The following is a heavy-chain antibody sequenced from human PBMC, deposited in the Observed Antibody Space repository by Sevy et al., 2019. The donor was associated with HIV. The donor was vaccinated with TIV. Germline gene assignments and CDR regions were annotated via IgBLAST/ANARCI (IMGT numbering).Heavy chain of an antibody. Sequence: EGSLRLSCAGSGFSFRTNGMHWVRQAPGKELDWVAVIAYEGSNKYYADSVKGRFTISRDNSKNTLYLQMNSLRAEDTAVYDCVRDPVDCSSTSCHYYYYFYYMDFWGKGTTVTVSS. V-gene: IGHV3-30*03. CDR1: GFSFRTNG. J-gene: IGHJ6*03. CDR3: VRDPVDCSSTSCHYYYYFYYMDF. CDR2: IAYEGSNK. D-gene: IGHD2-2*01.